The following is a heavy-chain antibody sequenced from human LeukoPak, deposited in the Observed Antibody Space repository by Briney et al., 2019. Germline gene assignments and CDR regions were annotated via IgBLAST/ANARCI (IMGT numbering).Heavy chain of an antibody. CDR1: GGSISSSSYY. Sequence: PSETLSLTCTVSGGSISSSSYYWGWTRQPPGKGLECIRSIYYSGSTYYNPSLKSRVTISVDTSKNQFSLKLSSVTAADTAVYYCASHVYYDSSGYPFDYWGQGTLVTVSS. D-gene: IGHD3-22*01. V-gene: IGHV4-39*01. CDR3: ASHVYYDSSGYPFDY. CDR2: IYYSGST. J-gene: IGHJ4*02.